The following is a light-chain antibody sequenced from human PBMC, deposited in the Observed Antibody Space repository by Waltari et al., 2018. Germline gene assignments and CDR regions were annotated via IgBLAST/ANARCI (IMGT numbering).Light chain of an antibody. CDR2: SAS. J-gene: IGKJ4*01. CDR1: ETIGTS. Sequence: DIQMTQSPSSLSASVGDRVTITCRAGETIGTSLNWYQQKPGKAPKLLIYSASTLHSGVPSRFSGSGSGTDFTLTISSLQPEDFATYYCQHLNGYPITFGGGTKVEIK. V-gene: IGKV1-9*01. CDR3: QHLNGYPIT.